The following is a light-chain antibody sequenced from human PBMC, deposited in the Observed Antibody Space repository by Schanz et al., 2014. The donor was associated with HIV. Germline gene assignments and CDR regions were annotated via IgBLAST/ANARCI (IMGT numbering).Light chain of an antibody. CDR1: QDISSY. J-gene: IGKJ3*01. Sequence: IQLTQSPSSLSASVGDRVTITCRASQDISSYLAWYQQRSGRAPKFLIYGASTLQSGVPSRFSGSGSGTEFTLTITNLQPEDFATYYCQQVNSYPFTFGPGTKVDV. CDR2: GAS. V-gene: IGKV1-9*01. CDR3: QQVNSYPFT.